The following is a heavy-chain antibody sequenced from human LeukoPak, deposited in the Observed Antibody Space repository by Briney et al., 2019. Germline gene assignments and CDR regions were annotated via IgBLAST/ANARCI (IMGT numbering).Heavy chain of an antibody. D-gene: IGHD2-21*02. CDR2: MNPHSGST. J-gene: IGHJ4*02. CDR3: ARGNTGVTG. CDR1: GYTFTNYD. V-gene: IGHV1-8*01. Sequence: ASVKVSCKASGYTFTNYDITWVRQATGQGLEWMGWMNPHSGSTGYAQKFQGRVTMTRDTSITTAYMELSSLRSEDTAVYYCARGNTGVTGWGQGTLVTVSS.